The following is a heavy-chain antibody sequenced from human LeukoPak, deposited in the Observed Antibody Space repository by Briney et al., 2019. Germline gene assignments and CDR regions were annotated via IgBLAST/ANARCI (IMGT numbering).Heavy chain of an antibody. CDR2: INKDGGEK. V-gene: IGHV3-7*03. CDR1: GFTFSSYA. D-gene: IGHD1-26*01. Sequence: GGSLRLSCAASGFTFSSYAMSWVRQAPGKGLEWVAHINKDGGEKYYVDSVKGRFTISRDNAKNSLYLQMNSLRADDTAVYYCVKDSPPRYSGSPPAYWGQGTLVTVSS. CDR3: VKDSPPRYSGSPPAY. J-gene: IGHJ4*02.